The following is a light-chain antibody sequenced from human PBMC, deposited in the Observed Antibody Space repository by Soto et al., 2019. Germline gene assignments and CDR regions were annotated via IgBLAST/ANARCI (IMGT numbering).Light chain of an antibody. CDR3: MQVLQTPLT. Sequence: DIVMTQSPLSLPVTPGEPASISCRSSQSLLHSNGNNYLGWFLQKPGQSPQLLIYLGSSRASGVPDRFSGSGSGTDFTLKISRVEAVDVGVYYCMQVLQTPLTFGGGTKVEIK. J-gene: IGKJ4*01. V-gene: IGKV2-28*01. CDR2: LGS. CDR1: QSLLHSNGNNY.